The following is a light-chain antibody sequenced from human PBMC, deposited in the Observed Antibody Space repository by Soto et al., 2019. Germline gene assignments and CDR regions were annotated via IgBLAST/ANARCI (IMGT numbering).Light chain of an antibody. CDR3: QRYRTSSIT. Sequence: EIVLTQSPGTLSVSPGERATLSCRASQSVSSDYLAWYQQKRGQAPRLLIYGASSRATGIPARFSGSGSGTDFTLTITRLESADFAVYYFQRYRTSSITFGQGTRLEIK. V-gene: IGKV3-20*01. J-gene: IGKJ5*01. CDR1: QSVSSDY. CDR2: GAS.